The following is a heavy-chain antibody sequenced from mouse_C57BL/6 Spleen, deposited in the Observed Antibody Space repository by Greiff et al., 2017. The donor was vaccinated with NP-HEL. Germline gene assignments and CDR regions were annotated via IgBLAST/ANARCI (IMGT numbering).Heavy chain of an antibody. CDR2: ISSGSSTI. CDR3: AGYDYGFAY. D-gene: IGHD2-4*01. J-gene: IGHJ3*01. Sequence: EVHLVESGGGLVKPGGSLKLSCAASGFTFSDYGMHWVRQAPEKGLEWVAYISSGSSTIYYADTEKGRFTISRDNAKNTLFLQMTSLRSEDTAMYYCAGYDYGFAYWGQGTLVTVSA. V-gene: IGHV5-17*01. CDR1: GFTFSDYG.